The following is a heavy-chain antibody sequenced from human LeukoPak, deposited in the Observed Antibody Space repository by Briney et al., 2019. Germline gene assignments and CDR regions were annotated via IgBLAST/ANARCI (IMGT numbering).Heavy chain of an antibody. CDR2: ITSSSSYI. CDR1: GFTFSTYS. Sequence: GGSLRLSCAASGFTFSTYSMNWVRQAPGKGLEWVSSITSSSSYIYYADSVKGRFTISGDNAKNSLYLQMNSLRAEDTAVYYCARGPFGSSFDYRGQGTLVTVSP. D-gene: IGHD6-6*01. CDR3: ARGPFGSSFDY. J-gene: IGHJ4*02. V-gene: IGHV3-21*01.